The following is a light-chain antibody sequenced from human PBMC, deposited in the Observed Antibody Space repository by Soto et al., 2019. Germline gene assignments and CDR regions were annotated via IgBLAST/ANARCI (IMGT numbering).Light chain of an antibody. V-gene: IGKV1-5*03. CDR2: KAS. CDR3: QQLNSYPLT. Sequence: DIQMTQSPSTLSASVGDSVTVTYRASQSISSWLAWCQQKAGKAPKLLIYKASALQSGVPSRFSGSGSGTDFTLTISSXQPEDFATYYCQQLNSYPLTFGGGTKVDIK. J-gene: IGKJ4*01. CDR1: QSISSW.